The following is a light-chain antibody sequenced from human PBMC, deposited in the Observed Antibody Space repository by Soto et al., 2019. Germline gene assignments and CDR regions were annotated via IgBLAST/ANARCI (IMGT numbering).Light chain of an antibody. CDR1: QSVSSN. CDR3: QQYNDWPLT. J-gene: IGKJ1*01. V-gene: IGKV3-15*01. CDR2: GAF. Sequence: EIVLTQSPATLSVSPGESATLSCRASQSVSSNLAWYQQKHGQAPSLLIYGAFTRDTGIPARFSGTGSGTEFTLPISRLQSEDFELYYCQQYNDWPLTFGQGTKVDIK.